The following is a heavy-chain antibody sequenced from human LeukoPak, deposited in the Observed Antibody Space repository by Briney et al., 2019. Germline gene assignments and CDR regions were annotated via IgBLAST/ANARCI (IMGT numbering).Heavy chain of an antibody. CDR3: ASTNSSSWSPGPFDY. J-gene: IGHJ4*02. D-gene: IGHD6-13*01. V-gene: IGHV4-59*08. Sequence: PSETLSLTCTVSGGSISSFYWSWIRQPPGKGLEWIGYIYDSGSASYNPSLKSRVTISVDTSKNHFSLKLTSVTAADTAVYYCASTNSSSWSPGPFDYWGQGTLVTVSS. CDR2: IYDSGSA. CDR1: GGSISSFY.